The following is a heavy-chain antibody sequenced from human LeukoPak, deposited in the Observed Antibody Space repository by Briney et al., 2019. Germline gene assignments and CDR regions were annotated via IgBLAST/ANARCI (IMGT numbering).Heavy chain of an antibody. CDR1: GGSISSYY. Sequence: PSETLSLTCTVSGGSISSYYWSWIRQPPGKGLEWTGYIYYSGSTNYNPSLKSRVTISVDTSKNQFSLKLSSVTAADTAVYYCARDGITYYYDSSGYPTISSFDIWGQGTMVTVSS. J-gene: IGHJ3*02. CDR3: ARDGITYYYDSSGYPTISSFDI. D-gene: IGHD3-22*01. V-gene: IGHV4-59*01. CDR2: IYYSGST.